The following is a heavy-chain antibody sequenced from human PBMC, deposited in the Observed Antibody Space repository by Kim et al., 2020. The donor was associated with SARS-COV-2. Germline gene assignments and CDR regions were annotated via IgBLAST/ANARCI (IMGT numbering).Heavy chain of an antibody. V-gene: IGHV4-34*01. Sequence: SETLSLTCGVSGGSLGDYYWSWIRQSPRKGLEWIGEIHRSGDTTYNPSFKSRVTISVDTSTVQFSLTLTSVTAADTAVYYCAKGGTTVVVADYFGMDVW. CDR2: IHRSGDT. J-gene: IGHJ6*01. CDR3: AKGGTTVVVADYFGMDV. D-gene: IGHD2-15*01. CDR1: GGSLGDYY.